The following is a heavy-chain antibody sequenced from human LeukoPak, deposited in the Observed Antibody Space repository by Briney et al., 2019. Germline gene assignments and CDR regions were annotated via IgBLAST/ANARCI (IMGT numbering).Heavy chain of an antibody. J-gene: IGHJ4*02. Sequence: HPSETLSLTCAVYGGSFSGYYWSWIRQPPGKGLEWIGEINHSGSTNYNPSLKSRVTISVDTSKNQFSLMLSSVTAADTAVYYCARGGGNSGYYLDYWGQGILVTVSS. D-gene: IGHD3-22*01. CDR1: GGSFSGYY. V-gene: IGHV4-34*01. CDR2: INHSGST. CDR3: ARGGGNSGYYLDY.